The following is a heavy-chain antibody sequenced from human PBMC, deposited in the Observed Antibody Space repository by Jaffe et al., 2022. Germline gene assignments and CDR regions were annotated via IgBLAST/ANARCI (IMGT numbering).Heavy chain of an antibody. J-gene: IGHJ4*02. CDR1: GFTFSSYE. CDR3: ASPSIRDYYDSSGYHGPFDY. D-gene: IGHD3-22*01. V-gene: IGHV3-48*03. CDR2: ISSSGSTI. Sequence: EVQLVESGGGLVQPGGSLRLSCAASGFTFSSYEMNWVRQAPGKGLEWVSYISSSGSTIYYADSVKGRFTISRDNAKNSLYLQMNSLRAEDTAVYYCASPSIRDYYDSSGYHGPFDYWGQGTLVTVSS.